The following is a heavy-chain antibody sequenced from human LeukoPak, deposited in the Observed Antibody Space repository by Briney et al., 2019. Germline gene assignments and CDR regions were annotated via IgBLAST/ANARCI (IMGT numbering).Heavy chain of an antibody. Sequence: SVKVSCKASGGTFSSYAISWVRQAPGQGLEWMGGIIPIFGTANYAQKFQGRVTITADESTSTAYMELSSLGSEDTAVYYCARTSQYQLLSPDYWGQGTLVTVSS. CDR3: ARTSQYQLLSPDY. CDR1: GGTFSSYA. D-gene: IGHD2-2*01. J-gene: IGHJ4*02. V-gene: IGHV1-69*13. CDR2: IIPIFGTA.